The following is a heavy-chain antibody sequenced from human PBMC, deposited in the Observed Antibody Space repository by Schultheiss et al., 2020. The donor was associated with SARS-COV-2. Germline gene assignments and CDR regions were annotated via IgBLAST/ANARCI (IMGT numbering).Heavy chain of an antibody. CDR2: IYYSGST. J-gene: IGHJ3*02. V-gene: IGHV4-31*03. D-gene: IGHD2-2*01. CDR3: ARVRRYCSSTSCYYIEDAFDI. CDR1: GGSISSGGYY. Sequence: SETLSLTCTVSGGSISSGGYYWSWIRQHPGKGLEWIGYIYYSGSTYYNPSLKSRVTISVDTSKNQFSLKLSSVTAADTAVYYCARVRRYCSSTSCYYIEDAFDIWGRGVMVTVS.